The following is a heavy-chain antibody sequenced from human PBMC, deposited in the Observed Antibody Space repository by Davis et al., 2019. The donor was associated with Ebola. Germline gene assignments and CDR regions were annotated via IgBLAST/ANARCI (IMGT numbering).Heavy chain of an antibody. D-gene: IGHD3-10*02. J-gene: IGHJ4*02. CDR3: ICSQQPFDY. CDR2: IYSGGST. V-gene: IGHV3-66*01. Sequence: GGSLRLSCAASGFTFSSYSMNWVRQAPGKGLEWVSVIYSGGSTYYADSVKGRFTISRDNSKNTLYLQMNSLRAEDTAVYYCICSQQPFDYWGQGTLVTVSS. CDR1: GFTFSSYS.